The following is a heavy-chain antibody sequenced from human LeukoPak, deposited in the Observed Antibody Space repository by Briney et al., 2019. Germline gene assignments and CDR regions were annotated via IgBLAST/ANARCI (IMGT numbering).Heavy chain of an antibody. Sequence: GGSLRLSCAASGFTFSNAWMSWVRQAPGKGLEWVGRIKSKTDGGTTDYAAPVKGRFTISRDDSKNTLYLQMNSLKTEDTAVYYCARNKGYSSSWTPFDYWGQGALVHVSS. V-gene: IGHV3-15*01. CDR1: GFTFSNAW. CDR3: ARNKGYSSSWTPFDY. CDR2: IKSKTDGGTT. J-gene: IGHJ4*02. D-gene: IGHD6-13*01.